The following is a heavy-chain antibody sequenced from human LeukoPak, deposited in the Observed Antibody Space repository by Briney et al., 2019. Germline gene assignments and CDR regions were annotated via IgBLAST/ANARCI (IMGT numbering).Heavy chain of an antibody. V-gene: IGHV3-11*01. D-gene: IGHD3-22*01. CDR2: ISSSGSTI. CDR1: GFTFSDYY. J-gene: IGHJ5*02. CDR3: ARNPHSNYYDSSGYYTRKNNWFDP. Sequence: GGSLRLACAACGFTFSDYYMSWIRQAPGKGLEWVSYISSSGSTIYYADSVKGRFTISRDNTKNSLYLQMNSLRAEDTAVYYCARNPHSNYYDSSGYYTRKNNWFDPWGQGTLVTVSS.